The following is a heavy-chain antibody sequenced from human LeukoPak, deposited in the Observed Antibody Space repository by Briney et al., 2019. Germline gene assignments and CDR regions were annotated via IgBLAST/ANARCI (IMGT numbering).Heavy chain of an antibody. V-gene: IGHV4-39*01. CDR2: FYYSGST. CDR1: GGSISSRPYC. J-gene: IGHJ4*02. D-gene: IGHD6-19*01. CDR3: ASIAVAGEDY. Sequence: SETLSLTCTVSGGSISSRPYCWGWIRQPPGKGLEWLGSFYYSGSTYYKPSLKSRVTISVDTSKNQFSLKLSSVTAADTAVYYCASIAVAGEDYWGQGTLVTVSS.